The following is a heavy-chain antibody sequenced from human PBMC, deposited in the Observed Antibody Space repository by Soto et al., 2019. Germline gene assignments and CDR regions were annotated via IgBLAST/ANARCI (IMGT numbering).Heavy chain of an antibody. CDR1: GFTFDDYT. CDR3: YTYSSGWRNFDY. CDR2: ISWDGGST. D-gene: IGHD6-19*01. Sequence: EVQLVESGGVVVQPGGSLRLSCAASGFTFDDYTMHWVRQAPGKGLEWVSLISWDGGSTYYADSVKGRFTISRDNSKNSLYLQMNSLRTEDTALYYCYTYSSGWRNFDYWGQGTLVTVSS. V-gene: IGHV3-43*01. J-gene: IGHJ4*02.